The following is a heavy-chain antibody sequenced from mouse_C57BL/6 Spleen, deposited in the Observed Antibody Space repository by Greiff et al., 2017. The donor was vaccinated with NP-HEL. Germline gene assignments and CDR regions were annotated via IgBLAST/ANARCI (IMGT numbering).Heavy chain of an antibody. CDR1: GYSFTGYY. D-gene: IGHD2-5*01. V-gene: IGHV1-42*01. CDR2: INPSTCGT. CDR3: ARSSPYYSNAFAY. J-gene: IGHJ3*01. Sequence: VQLQQSGPELVKPGASVKISCKASGYSFTGYYMNWVKQSPEKSLEWIGEINPSTCGTTYNQKFKAKATLTVDKSSSTAYMQLKSLTSEDSAVYYCARSSPYYSNAFAYWGQGTLVTVSA.